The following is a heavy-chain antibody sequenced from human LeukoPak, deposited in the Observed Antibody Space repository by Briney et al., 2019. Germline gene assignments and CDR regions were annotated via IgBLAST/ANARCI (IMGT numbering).Heavy chain of an antibody. J-gene: IGHJ5*02. CDR2: IFYSGST. CDR3: AREDRVAAGATSWFDP. Sequence: SETLSLTCNVSGGSISSGGYYWSWIRQHPGKGLEWIGYIFYSGSTYYNPSLKSRVTISVDTSNNQFSLKLRPVTAADTAVYYCAREDRVAAGATSWFDPWGQGTLVTVSS. V-gene: IGHV4-31*03. D-gene: IGHD6-13*01. CDR1: GGSISSGGYY.